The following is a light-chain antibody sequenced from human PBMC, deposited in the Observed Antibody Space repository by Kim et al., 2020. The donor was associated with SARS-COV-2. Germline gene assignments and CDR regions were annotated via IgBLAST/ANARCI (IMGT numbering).Light chain of an antibody. Sequence: SLGGRATLSSTATQSVGGSSAWYQHKPGQAPRRLTYDASTRATGIPARVSGSGSVTDFSLTISSLEPVDFSVYNCQRRRNWAPRTFGPGSTV. CDR2: DAS. V-gene: IGKV3-11*01. CDR1: QSVGGS. CDR3: QRRRNWAPRT. J-gene: IGKJ1*01.